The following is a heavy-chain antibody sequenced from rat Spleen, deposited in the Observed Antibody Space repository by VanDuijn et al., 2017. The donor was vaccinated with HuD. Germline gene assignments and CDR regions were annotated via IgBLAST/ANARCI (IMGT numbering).Heavy chain of an antibody. D-gene: IGHD1-10*01. V-gene: IGHV5-31*01. CDR2: ISAGGVST. Sequence: EVQLVESGGGLVQPGRSLKLSCVASGFTFNYYWMTWIRQAPGKGLEWVAYISAGGVSTYYRDSVKGRFTTSRDNAKSTLYLQMDSLRSEDTATYYCTQQLGDWFAYWGQGTLVTVSS. CDR1: GFTFNYYW. CDR3: TQQLGDWFAY. J-gene: IGHJ3*01.